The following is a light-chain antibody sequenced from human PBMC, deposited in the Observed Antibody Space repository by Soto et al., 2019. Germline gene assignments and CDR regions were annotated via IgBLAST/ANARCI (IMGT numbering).Light chain of an antibody. CDR3: TSYAGSNNWV. Sequence: QSALTQPPSASGSPGQSVTISCTGTTSDVGGYTYVSWYQQYPGKSPNLMIYDVTKRPSGVPDRFSGSKSGNTASLTVSGLQAEDEADSYCTSYAGSNNWVFGGGPKVTVL. CDR2: DVT. J-gene: IGLJ3*02. CDR1: TSDVGGYTY. V-gene: IGLV2-8*01.